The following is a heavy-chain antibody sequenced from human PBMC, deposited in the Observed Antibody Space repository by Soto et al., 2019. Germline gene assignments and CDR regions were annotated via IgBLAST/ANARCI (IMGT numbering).Heavy chain of an antibody. CDR1: GGSISSSSYY. Sequence: QLQLQESGPGLVKPSETLSLTCTVSGGSISSSSYYWGWIRQPPGKGLEWIGSIYYSGSTYNNPSLKSRVAISVDTSMYHFSLKLSSGTAADTAVYYCARNYGSGCYSGYWGQGTLVTVSA. J-gene: IGHJ4*02. CDR3: ARNYGSGCYSGY. V-gene: IGHV4-39*01. CDR2: IYYSGST. D-gene: IGHD3-10*01.